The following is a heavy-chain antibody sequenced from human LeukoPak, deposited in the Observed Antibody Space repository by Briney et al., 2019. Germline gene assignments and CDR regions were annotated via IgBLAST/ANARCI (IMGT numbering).Heavy chain of an antibody. CDR1: GYTFTGYY. V-gene: IGHV1-2*02. D-gene: IGHD4-17*01. CDR3: ARDPSTVTTRHLDY. Sequence: ASVKVSCKASGYTFTGYYTHWVRQAPGQGLEWMGWINPDSGDTNYAQTFQGRVTVTRDTSIRTVYLELSRLRSDDTAVYYCARDPSTVTTRHLDYWGQGTLVTVSS. J-gene: IGHJ4*02. CDR2: INPDSGDT.